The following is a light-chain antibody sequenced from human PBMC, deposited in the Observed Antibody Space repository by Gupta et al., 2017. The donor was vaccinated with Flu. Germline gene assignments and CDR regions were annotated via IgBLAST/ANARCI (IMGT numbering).Light chain of an antibody. CDR3: QNYGGSPFT. J-gene: IGKJ3*01. CDR1: HSISSRY. Sequence: ERATLSCRASHSISSRYLGWYQQKPGQAPRLLIYSTSTRASGIPDRFGGSGSGTDFTLTISSLEPEDFAFYYCQNYGGSPFTFGPGTKVDIK. CDR2: STS. V-gene: IGKV3-20*01.